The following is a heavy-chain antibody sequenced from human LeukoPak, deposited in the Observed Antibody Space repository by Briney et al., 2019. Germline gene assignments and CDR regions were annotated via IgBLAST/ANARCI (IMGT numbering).Heavy chain of an antibody. CDR2: ISGSGGGT. J-gene: IGHJ5*02. Sequence: GGSLRLSCAASGFTFSNFAMNWVRQAPGKGLEWVSGISGSGGGTYYADSMKGRFTISRDGSKNTLYLQMKSLRVEDTAVYYCAKDRFGYSSGWFFDPWGQGTLVTVSS. CDR1: GFTFSNFA. V-gene: IGHV3-23*01. D-gene: IGHD6-19*01. CDR3: AKDRFGYSSGWFFDP.